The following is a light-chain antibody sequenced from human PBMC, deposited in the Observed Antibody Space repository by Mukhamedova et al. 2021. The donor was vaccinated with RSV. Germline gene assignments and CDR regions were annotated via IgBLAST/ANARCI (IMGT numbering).Light chain of an antibody. J-gene: IGLJ3*02. Sequence: GTAPKVLIYDNHKWASGISDRFSGSKSGTSASLTIAGLQTGDEADYYCGTWDSRLTAWLFGGGTKLTVL. CDR2: DNH. CDR3: GTWDSRLTAWL. V-gene: IGLV1-51*01.